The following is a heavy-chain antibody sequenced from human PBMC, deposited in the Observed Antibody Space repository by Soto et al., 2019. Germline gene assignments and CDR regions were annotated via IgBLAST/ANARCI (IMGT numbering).Heavy chain of an antibody. J-gene: IGHJ4*02. CDR1: GGSISSGDYY. CDR2: IYYSGST. Sequence: QVQLQESGPGLVKPSQTLSLTCTVSGGSISSGDYYWSWIRQPPGKGLEWIGYIYYSGSTYYNPSLKSRVTISVDTSKTPFALKLSSVTAADTAVYYCARDSSSGRRGGYYYGYWGQGTLVTVSS. D-gene: IGHD3-22*01. V-gene: IGHV4-30-4*01. CDR3: ARDSSSGRRGGYYYGY.